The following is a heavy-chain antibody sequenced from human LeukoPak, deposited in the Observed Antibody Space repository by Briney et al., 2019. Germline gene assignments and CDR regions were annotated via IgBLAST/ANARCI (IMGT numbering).Heavy chain of an antibody. CDR3: ARVGYPYYYYGMDV. Sequence: GRSLRLSCAASGFTFSSYAMHWVRQAPGKGLERVAVISYDGSNKYYADSVKGRFTISRDNSKNTLYLQMNSLRAEDTAVYYCARVGYPYYYYGMDVWGQGTTVTVSS. V-gene: IGHV3-30*14. J-gene: IGHJ6*02. D-gene: IGHD1-1*01. CDR1: GFTFSSYA. CDR2: ISYDGSNK.